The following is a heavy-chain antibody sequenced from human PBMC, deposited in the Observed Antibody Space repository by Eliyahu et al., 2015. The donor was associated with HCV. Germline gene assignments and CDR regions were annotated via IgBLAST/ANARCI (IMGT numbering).Heavy chain of an antibody. CDR3: ARQVVLAAMPCAXDI. CDR1: GYSXSSGYY. D-gene: IGHD2-2*01. CDR2: IYHSGST. Sequence: QVQLQESGPGLVKPSETLSLTCAVSGYSXSSGYYWGWIRQPPGKGLEWIGSIYHSGSTYYNPSLKSRVTISVDTSKNQFSLKLSSVTAADTAVYYCARQVVLAAMPCAXDIWGQGTMVTVSS. J-gene: IGHJ3*02. V-gene: IGHV4-38-2*01.